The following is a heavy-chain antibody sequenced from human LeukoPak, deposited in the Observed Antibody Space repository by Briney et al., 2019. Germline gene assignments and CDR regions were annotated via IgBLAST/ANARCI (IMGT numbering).Heavy chain of an antibody. J-gene: IGHJ3*02. CDR1: GFTFSSYW. V-gene: IGHV3-74*01. Sequence: GGSLRLSCAASGFTFSSYWMHWVRQVPGKGLVWVSRINSDGSSTSYADSVKGRFTISRDNAKNTLYVQMSSLRAEDTAVYYCSTGSGHAFDIWGRGTMVAVSS. D-gene: IGHD3-10*01. CDR3: STGSGHAFDI. CDR2: INSDGSST.